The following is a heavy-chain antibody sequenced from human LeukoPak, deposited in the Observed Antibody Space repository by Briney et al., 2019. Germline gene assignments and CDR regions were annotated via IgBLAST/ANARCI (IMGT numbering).Heavy chain of an antibody. CDR3: ARVGSSGWITQFDY. Sequence: ASVKVSCKASGYPFTSYYIHWLRQAPGQGLEWMGRINPVNGGTDYAQRFQGRVTVTRDTSISTAYMELNSLISDDTAVYYCARVGSSGWITQFDYWGQGTLVTVSS. J-gene: IGHJ4*02. CDR1: GYPFTSYY. V-gene: IGHV1-2*06. D-gene: IGHD6-19*01. CDR2: INPVNGGT.